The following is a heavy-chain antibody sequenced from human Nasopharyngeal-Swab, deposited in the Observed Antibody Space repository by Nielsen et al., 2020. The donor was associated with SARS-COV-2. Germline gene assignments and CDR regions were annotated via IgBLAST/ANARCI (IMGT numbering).Heavy chain of an antibody. J-gene: IGHJ5*02. CDR3: ARDGLYDYVWGSYRYRWFDP. V-gene: IGHV1-18*01. CDR1: GYTFTSNG. Sequence: ASVKVSCKASGYTFTSNGMSWLRQAPGQGLEWMGWISAYNGNTNYAQKLQGRVTMTTDTSTSTAYMELRSLRSDDTAVYYCARDGLYDYVWGSYRYRWFDPWGQGTLVTVSS. D-gene: IGHD3-16*02. CDR2: ISAYNGNT.